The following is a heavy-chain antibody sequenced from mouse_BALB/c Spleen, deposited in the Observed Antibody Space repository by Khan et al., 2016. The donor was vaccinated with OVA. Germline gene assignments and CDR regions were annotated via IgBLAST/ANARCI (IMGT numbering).Heavy chain of an antibody. CDR1: GYTFTSYW. Sequence: VQVVESGAELVKAGASVKMSCKASGYTFTSYWMHWVKQRLGQGLEWFAETNPTNGRTYYNEKFKRKATLTVDKSSSTAYMLLSGPTFEDSAVYYCARIKKIVATYFDYWGQGTTLTVSS. D-gene: IGHD1-1*01. V-gene: IGHV1S81*02. CDR2: TNPTNGRT. CDR3: ARIKKIVATYFDY. J-gene: IGHJ2*01.